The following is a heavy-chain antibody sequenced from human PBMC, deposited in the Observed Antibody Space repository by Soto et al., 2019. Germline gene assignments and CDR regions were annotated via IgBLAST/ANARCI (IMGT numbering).Heavy chain of an antibody. J-gene: IGHJ3*02. D-gene: IGHD3-22*01. CDR1: GGTFSSYA. Sequence: GASVKVSCKASGGTFSSYAISWVRQAPGQGLEWMGGIIPIFGTANYAQKFQGRVTITADESTSTAYMELSSLRSEDTAAYYCARRYYDSSGYYFAFDIWGQGTMVTVSS. CDR2: IIPIFGTA. V-gene: IGHV1-69*13. CDR3: ARRYYDSSGYYFAFDI.